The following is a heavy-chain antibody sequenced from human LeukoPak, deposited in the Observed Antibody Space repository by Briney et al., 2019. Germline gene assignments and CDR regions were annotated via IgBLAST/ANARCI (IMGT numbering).Heavy chain of an antibody. V-gene: IGHV3-9*01. CDR1: GFTFDDYA. D-gene: IGHD6-6*01. CDR2: ISWNSGSI. CDR3: AKDWYSSSSVHFDY. Sequence: GGSLRLSCAASGFTFDDYAMLWVRQAPGKGLEWVSGISWNSGSIGYADSVKGRFTISRDNAKNSLYLQMNSLRAEDTALYYSAKDWYSSSSVHFDYWGQGTLVTVSS. J-gene: IGHJ4*02.